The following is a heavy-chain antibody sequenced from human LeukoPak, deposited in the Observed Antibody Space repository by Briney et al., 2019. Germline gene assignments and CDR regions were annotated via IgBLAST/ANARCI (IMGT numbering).Heavy chain of an antibody. Sequence: PGGSLRLSCAASGFTFSSYAMSWVRQAPGKGLEWVSAVSSTGGRTYYADSVKGRFTISRDNSRDTVYLQMNSLRSEDTAIYYCAKESPYVDSRLHYFDYWGQGTLVTVSS. CDR3: AKESPYVDSRLHYFDY. CDR1: GFTFSSYA. D-gene: IGHD4-17*01. V-gene: IGHV3-23*01. CDR2: VSSTGGRT. J-gene: IGHJ4*02.